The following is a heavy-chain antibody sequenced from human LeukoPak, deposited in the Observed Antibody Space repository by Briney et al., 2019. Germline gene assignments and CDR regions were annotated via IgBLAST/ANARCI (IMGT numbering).Heavy chain of an antibody. D-gene: IGHD3-10*01. CDR2: IYYSGST. CDR3: ARGALLWFGEFSFDY. CDR1: GGSISSCY. J-gene: IGHJ4*02. V-gene: IGHV4-59*01. Sequence: PSETLSLTCTVSGGSISSCYWSWIRQPPGKGLEWIGYIYYSGSTNYNPSLKSRVTISVDTSKNQFSLKLSSVTAADTAVYYCARGALLWFGEFSFDYWGQGTLVTVSS.